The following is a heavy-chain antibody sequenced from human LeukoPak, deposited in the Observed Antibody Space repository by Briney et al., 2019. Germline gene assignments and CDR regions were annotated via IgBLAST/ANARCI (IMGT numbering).Heavy chain of an antibody. J-gene: IGHJ4*02. V-gene: IGHV3-21*04. CDR3: AKGRGLWFRESIFDY. CDR1: GFTFSSYS. CDR2: ISSSSSYI. D-gene: IGHD3-10*01. Sequence: KAGGSLRLSCAASGFTFSSYSMNWVRQAPGKELEWVSSISSSSSYIYYADSVKGRFTISRDNSKNTLYLQMNSLRAEDTAVYYCAKGRGLWFRESIFDYWGQGTLVTVSS.